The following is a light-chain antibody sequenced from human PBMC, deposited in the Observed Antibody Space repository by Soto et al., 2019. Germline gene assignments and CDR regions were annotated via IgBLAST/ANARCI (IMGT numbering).Light chain of an antibody. CDR3: NSYTSNNTYV. CDR1: SSDVGAVNY. J-gene: IGLJ1*01. Sequence: QSVLTQPASLSGSPGQAITISCSGTSSDVGAVNYVSWYQQHPGKAPKLMIYDVSNRPSGVSNRFSGSKSGNTASLTISGLRAEDEADYYCNSYTSNNTYVFGTGTKLTVL. CDR2: DVS. V-gene: IGLV2-14*03.